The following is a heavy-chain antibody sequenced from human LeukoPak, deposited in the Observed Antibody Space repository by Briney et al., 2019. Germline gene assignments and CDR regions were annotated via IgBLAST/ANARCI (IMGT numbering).Heavy chain of an antibody. CDR3: AIGYSSGWYQFDY. CDR2: INSNSGGT. J-gene: IGHJ4*02. D-gene: IGHD6-19*01. V-gene: IGHV1-2*02. Sequence: ASVKVSCKASGYTFTGYYMHWVRQAPGQGLEWMGWINSNSGGTNYAQKFQGRVTMTRDTSISTAYMELRRLRSDDTAVYYCAIGYSSGWYQFDYWGQGTLVTVSS. CDR1: GYTFTGYY.